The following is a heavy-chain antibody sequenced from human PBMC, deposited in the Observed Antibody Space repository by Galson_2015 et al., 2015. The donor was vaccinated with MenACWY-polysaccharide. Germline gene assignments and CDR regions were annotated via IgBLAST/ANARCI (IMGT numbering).Heavy chain of an antibody. J-gene: IGHJ5*02. Sequence: SLRLSCAASGFTFSSYGMHWVRQAPGKGLEWVALIWNDGNNTNYVDSVKGRFTISRDNSKNTLYLQMNSLRAEDTAVYHCARGVQLERKGRGDWFDPWGQGTLVTVSS. CDR1: GFTFSSYG. V-gene: IGHV3-33*01. D-gene: IGHD1-1*01. CDR2: IWNDGNNT. CDR3: ARGVQLERKGRGDWFDP.